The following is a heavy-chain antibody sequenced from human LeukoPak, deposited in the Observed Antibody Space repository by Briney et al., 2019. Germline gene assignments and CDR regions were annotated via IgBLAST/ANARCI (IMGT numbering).Heavy chain of an antibody. D-gene: IGHD4-11*01. CDR3: AKDLYSNYDY. CDR1: GFSFGSYA. CDR2: ISGSGGST. V-gene: IGHV3-23*01. Sequence: GGSLRLSCAASGFSFGSYAMSWVRQAPGKGLEWVSAISGSGGSTYYADSVKGRFTISRDNSKNTLYLQMNSLRAEDTAVYYCAKDLYSNYDYWGQGTLVTVSS. J-gene: IGHJ4*02.